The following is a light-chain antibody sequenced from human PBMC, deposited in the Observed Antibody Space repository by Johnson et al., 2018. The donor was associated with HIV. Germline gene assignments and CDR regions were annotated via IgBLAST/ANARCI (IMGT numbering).Light chain of an antibody. Sequence: QSVLTQPPSVSAAPGQTVNISCSGNVSNIESYFVSWYQQLPGAAPTLLIYEDNKRPSGIPDRFSGSKSGATATLGITGLQPGDEADYYCGTWDSSLTASVFGTGTKVTVL. V-gene: IGLV1-51*02. CDR3: GTWDSSLTASV. CDR1: VSNIESYF. J-gene: IGLJ1*01. CDR2: EDN.